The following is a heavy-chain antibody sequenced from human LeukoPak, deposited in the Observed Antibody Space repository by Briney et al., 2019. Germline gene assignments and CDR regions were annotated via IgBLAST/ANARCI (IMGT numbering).Heavy chain of an antibody. CDR3: ASPDYYDSSGYYLTPNKYYYGMDV. V-gene: IGHV1-69*01. CDR2: IIPIFGTA. D-gene: IGHD3-22*01. Sequence: PSVKVSCKASGGTFSSYAISWVRQAPGQGLEWMGGIIPIFGTANYAQKFQGRVTITADESTSTAYMELSSLRSEDTAVYYCASPDYYDSSGYYLTPNKYYYGMDVWGQGTTVTVSS. J-gene: IGHJ6*02. CDR1: GGTFSSYA.